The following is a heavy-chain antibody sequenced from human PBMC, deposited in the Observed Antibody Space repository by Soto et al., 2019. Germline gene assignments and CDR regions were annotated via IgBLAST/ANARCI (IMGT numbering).Heavy chain of an antibody. J-gene: IGHJ4*02. CDR2: IFQSGSP. Sequence: PSETLSLTCAVSGGSISSGGFSWSWFRQPPGKGLEWIGYIFQSGSPSYNPSLKSRVTISVERSKNQFFLKLSSVTAADTAVYYCARDRNGLGGIDYWGQGTLVTVS. D-gene: IGHD1-1*01. CDR3: ARDRNGLGGIDY. V-gene: IGHV4-30-2*01. CDR1: GGSISSGGFS.